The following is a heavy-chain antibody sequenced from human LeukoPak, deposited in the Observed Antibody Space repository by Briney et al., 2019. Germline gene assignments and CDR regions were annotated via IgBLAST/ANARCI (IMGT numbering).Heavy chain of an antibody. V-gene: IGHV4-4*07. Sequence: SETLSLTCTVSGGSISSYYWSWIRQPAGKGLEWIGRIYTSGSTSYNPSLKSRVTISVDTSKNQFSLKLSSVTAADTAVYYCARDPPRHYYDSSGYYPSFDYWGQGTLVTVSS. CDR3: ARDPPRHYYDSSGYYPSFDY. J-gene: IGHJ4*02. D-gene: IGHD3-22*01. CDR2: IYTSGST. CDR1: GGSISSYY.